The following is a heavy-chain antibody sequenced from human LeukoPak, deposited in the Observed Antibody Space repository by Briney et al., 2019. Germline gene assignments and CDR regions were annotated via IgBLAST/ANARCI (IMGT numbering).Heavy chain of an antibody. J-gene: IGHJ4*02. Sequence: GGSLRLSCAASGFTFSRYGMHWVRQAPGKGLEWVAFIRYDGSDKYYADSVKGRFTISRGNSKNMLSLEMNSLRAEDTAVYYCAKIGAVAGHFDYWGQGTLVTVSS. D-gene: IGHD6-19*01. V-gene: IGHV3-30*02. CDR1: GFTFSRYG. CDR3: AKIGAVAGHFDY. CDR2: IRYDGSDK.